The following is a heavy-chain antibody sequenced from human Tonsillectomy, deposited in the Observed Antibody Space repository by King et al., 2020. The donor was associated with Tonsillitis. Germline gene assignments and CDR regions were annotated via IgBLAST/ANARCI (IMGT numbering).Heavy chain of an antibody. V-gene: IGHV3-30*04. CDR2: ISYDGNNK. CDR1: GFTFSNHA. J-gene: IGHJ4*02. Sequence: QLVPSGGGVVQPGRSLRLSCAASGFTFSNHAMHWVRQAPGKGLEWVAVISYDGNNKYYADSVKGRFTISRDNSKNTVYLQINTLRAEDTAVYYCARVDYDSSFGPLWGQGTLVTVSS. CDR3: ARVDYDSSFGPL. D-gene: IGHD3-22*01.